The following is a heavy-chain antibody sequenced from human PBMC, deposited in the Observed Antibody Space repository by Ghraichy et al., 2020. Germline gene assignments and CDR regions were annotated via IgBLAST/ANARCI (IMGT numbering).Heavy chain of an antibody. J-gene: IGHJ4*03. CDR1: GSPFTTYD. D-gene: IGHD6-19*01. V-gene: IGHV1-2*02. Sequence: ASVKVSCKAAGSPFTTYDMNWVRQAPGQGLEWMGWIIPNSGGTNYAQKFQGRVTMTRDTSISTAYMEVSGLRSDDTAVYYCASLAVAGPGTWGHGTLVTV. CDR2: IIPNSGGT. CDR3: ASLAVAGPGT.